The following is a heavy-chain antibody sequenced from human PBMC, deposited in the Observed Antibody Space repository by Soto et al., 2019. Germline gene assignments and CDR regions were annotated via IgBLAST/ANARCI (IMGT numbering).Heavy chain of an antibody. CDR3: LRYVRSAQMYFDY. D-gene: IGHD3-3*01. V-gene: IGHV5-51*01. CDR1: GFSFTTYW. Sequence: EALKISCKTSGFSFTTYWIGWVRQMPGEGLEWMGIIYPGDSDTRYSPSFQGQVTISADRSIRTAYLQWSSLKASDTAMYYFLRYVRSAQMYFDYRGPGIVVTV. J-gene: IGHJ4*02. CDR2: IYPGDSDT.